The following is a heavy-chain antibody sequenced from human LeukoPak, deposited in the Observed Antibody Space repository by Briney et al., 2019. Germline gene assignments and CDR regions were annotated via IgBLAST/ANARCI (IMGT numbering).Heavy chain of an antibody. Sequence: PSETLSLTCTVSSGSISSYYWSWIRQPAGKGLEWIGRIYTSRTTNYNPSLKSRVTMSVDTSRNQFSLKLSSVTAADTAVYYCARGPYCGGDCYFAYWGQGTLVTVSS. D-gene: IGHD2-21*01. CDR2: IYTSRTT. V-gene: IGHV4-4*07. CDR1: SGSISSYY. CDR3: ARGPYCGGDCYFAY. J-gene: IGHJ4*02.